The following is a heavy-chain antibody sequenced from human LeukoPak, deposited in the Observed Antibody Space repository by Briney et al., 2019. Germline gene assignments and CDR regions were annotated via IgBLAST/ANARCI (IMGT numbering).Heavy chain of an antibody. J-gene: IGHJ4*02. CDR2: ISYDGSNK. Sequence: GGSLRLSCAASGFTFSSYGMHWVRQAPGKGLEWVAVISYDGSNKYYADSVKGRFTISRDNSKNTLYLQMNSLRAEDTAVYYCAKDPVHGIAVAGSGYFEYWGQGTLVTVSS. CDR3: AKDPVHGIAVAGSGYFEY. V-gene: IGHV3-30*18. CDR1: GFTFSSYG. D-gene: IGHD6-19*01.